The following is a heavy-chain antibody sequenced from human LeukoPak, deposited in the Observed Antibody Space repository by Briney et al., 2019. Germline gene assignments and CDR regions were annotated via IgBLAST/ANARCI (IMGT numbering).Heavy chain of an antibody. V-gene: IGHV3-21*01. D-gene: IGHD4-17*01. Sequence: GGSLRLSCAASGFNFSSYRMNWVRQAPGKGLEWVSSISSSSSYIYYADSVKGRFTISRDNAKNSLYLQMNSLRAEDTAVYYCARESTVTTSFDYWGQGTPVTVSS. CDR3: ARESTVTTSFDY. CDR2: ISSSSSYI. CDR1: GFNFSSYR. J-gene: IGHJ4*02.